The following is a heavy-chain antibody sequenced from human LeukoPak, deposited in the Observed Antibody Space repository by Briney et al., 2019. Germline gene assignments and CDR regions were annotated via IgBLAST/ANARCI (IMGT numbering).Heavy chain of an antibody. Sequence: GGSLRLSCAASGFTFDDYGMSWVRQAPGKGLESVSGINWNGGSTGYADSVKGRFTISRDNAKNSLYLQMNSLRAEDTALYYCARVPPAARYYYYMDVWGKGTTVTVSS. CDR3: ARVPPAARYYYYMDV. D-gene: IGHD2-2*01. CDR1: GFTFDDYG. V-gene: IGHV3-20*04. J-gene: IGHJ6*03. CDR2: INWNGGST.